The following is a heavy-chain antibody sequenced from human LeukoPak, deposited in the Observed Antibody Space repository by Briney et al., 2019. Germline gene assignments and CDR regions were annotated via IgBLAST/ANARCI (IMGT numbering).Heavy chain of an antibody. Sequence: GGSLRLSCTASGFTFRSYAMSWVRQAPGKGLDWVSGINEPGVYTYYADSVKGRFTIPRDNSKNTLYLQMNSLRAEDTAVYYCAKVVGGWYGRYYFDYWGQGTLVTVSS. J-gene: IGHJ4*02. CDR3: AKVVGGWYGRYYFDY. CDR1: GFTFRSYA. CDR2: INEPGVYT. V-gene: IGHV3-23*01. D-gene: IGHD6-19*01.